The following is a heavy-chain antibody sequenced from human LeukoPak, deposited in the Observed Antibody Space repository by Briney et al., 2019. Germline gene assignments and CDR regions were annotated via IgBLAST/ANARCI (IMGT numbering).Heavy chain of an antibody. V-gene: IGHV1-69*05. Sequence: GASVNVSCKASGGTFSSYAISWVRQAPGQGLEWMGGIIPIFGTANYAQMFQGRVTITTDESTSTAYMEMSSLRSEDTAVYYCARLYCTNGVCAYYFDYWGQGTLVTVSS. CDR3: ARLYCTNGVCAYYFDY. J-gene: IGHJ4*02. CDR1: GGTFSSYA. D-gene: IGHD2-8*01. CDR2: IIPIFGTA.